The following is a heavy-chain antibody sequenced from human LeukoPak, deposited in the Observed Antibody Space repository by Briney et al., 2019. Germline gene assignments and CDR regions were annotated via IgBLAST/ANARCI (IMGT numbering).Heavy chain of an antibody. CDR3: ARGTGVYYIY. J-gene: IGHJ4*02. V-gene: IGHV3-7*02. CDR1: GFPFNTYW. D-gene: IGHD1-26*01. Sequence: GGSLRLSCAASGFPFNTYWMSWVRQSPGKGLQRVANIKPDGSDKYYVDSVRGRFTVSRDNAKNSLYLHLSSLGADDTAVYYCARGTGVYYIYWGQGTLVTVSS. CDR2: IKPDGSDK.